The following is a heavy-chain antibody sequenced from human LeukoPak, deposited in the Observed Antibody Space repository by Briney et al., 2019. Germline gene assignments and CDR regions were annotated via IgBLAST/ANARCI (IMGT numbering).Heavy chain of an antibody. J-gene: IGHJ4*02. CDR2: INHSGST. D-gene: IGHD1-26*01. CDR3: ARPVRAYSGSYYWDY. Sequence: SETLSLTCAVYGGSFSGYHWSWIRQPPGKGLEWIGEINHSGSTNYNPSLKSRVTISVDTSKNQFSLKLSSVTAADTAVYYCARPVRAYSGSYYWDYWGQGTLVTVSS. V-gene: IGHV4-34*01. CDR1: GGSFSGYH.